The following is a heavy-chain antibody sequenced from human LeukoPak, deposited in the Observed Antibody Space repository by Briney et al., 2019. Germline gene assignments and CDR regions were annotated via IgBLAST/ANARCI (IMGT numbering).Heavy chain of an antibody. V-gene: IGHV2-70*11. CDR2: SDWGDDK. J-gene: IGHJ4*02. D-gene: IGHD6-13*01. Sequence: CGPTLVNPPQTLTLTCTFSGFSLSTRGRCGSWIRQPPGKALEWLARSDWGDDKYYSTSLKTRLTISKGTSKNQVVLTMTNMDPVDTATYYCARGRWYVDYWGQGTLVTVSS. CDR3: ARGRWYVDY. CDR1: GFSLSTRGRC.